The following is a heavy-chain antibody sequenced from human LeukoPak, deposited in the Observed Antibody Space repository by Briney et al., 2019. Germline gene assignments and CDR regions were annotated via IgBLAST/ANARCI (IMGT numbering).Heavy chain of an antibody. V-gene: IGHV4-59*01. Sequence: SETLSLTCTVSGGSISSYYWSWIRQPPGKGLEWIGYIYYSWSTNYSPPLKSRVSISVDTSKNQFSLQLTSVTAADTAVYYCARSCSDGTCYYYYGLDVWGQGTSVTVSS. CDR3: ARSCSDGTCYYYYGLDV. D-gene: IGHD2-15*01. CDR2: IYYSWST. CDR1: GGSISSYY. J-gene: IGHJ6*02.